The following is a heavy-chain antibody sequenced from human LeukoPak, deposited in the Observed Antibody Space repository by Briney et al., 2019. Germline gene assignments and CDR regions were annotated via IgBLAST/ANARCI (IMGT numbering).Heavy chain of an antibody. CDR1: GFTVSSSY. CDR2: IYSGGST. CDR3: ARAGKHVFGYFDH. J-gene: IGHJ4*02. V-gene: IGHV3-53*01. Sequence: GGSLRLSCAASGFTVSSSYMSWVRQAPGKGLEWVSVIYSGGSTYYADSVKGRFTISRDNSKNTLYLQMSSLRAEDTAMYYCARAGKHVFGYFDHWGQGTLVTVSS. D-gene: IGHD3-3*02.